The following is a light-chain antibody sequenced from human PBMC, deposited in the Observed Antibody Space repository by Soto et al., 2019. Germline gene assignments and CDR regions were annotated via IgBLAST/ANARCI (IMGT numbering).Light chain of an antibody. CDR3: QQYDNWPRT. CDR1: QSVSSN. J-gene: IGKJ1*01. V-gene: IGKV3-15*01. CDR2: GAS. Sequence: IVMTQSPASLSVPPGERATLSCRASQSVSSNFAWYLQKPGQAPRLLIYGASTRATAVPATFTASGSGTEFTLTSSSLQSDDFGVHSCQQYDNWPRTLGQGTKVDIK.